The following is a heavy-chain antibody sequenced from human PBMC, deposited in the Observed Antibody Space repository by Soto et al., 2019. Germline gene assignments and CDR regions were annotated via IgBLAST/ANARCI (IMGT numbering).Heavy chain of an antibody. V-gene: IGHV4-59*01. J-gene: IGHJ5*02. CDR3: ARGAPLIAARVGFDP. Sequence: SETLSLTCTVSGGAISSDYWSWIRQPPGKGLEWIGYIYYRGSTNYNPSLKSRVTISVDTSKNPFSLKLSSMTAADTAVYYCARGAPLIAARVGFDPWGQGTLVTVSS. D-gene: IGHD6-6*01. CDR2: IYYRGST. CDR1: GGAISSDY.